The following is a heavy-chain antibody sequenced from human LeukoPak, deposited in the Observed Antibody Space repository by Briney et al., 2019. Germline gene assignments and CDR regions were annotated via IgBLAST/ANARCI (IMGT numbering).Heavy chain of an antibody. V-gene: IGHV3-74*01. Sequence: GGSLRLSCAASGFTLSSYWMHCVRQAPGKGLVWVSRINSDGSSISYADSVKGRFTISRDNAKNTLYLQMNSLRAEDTAVYYCARAGSSGWDYWGQGTLVTVSS. J-gene: IGHJ4*02. CDR2: INSDGSSI. D-gene: IGHD6-19*01. CDR1: GFTLSSYW. CDR3: ARAGSSGWDY.